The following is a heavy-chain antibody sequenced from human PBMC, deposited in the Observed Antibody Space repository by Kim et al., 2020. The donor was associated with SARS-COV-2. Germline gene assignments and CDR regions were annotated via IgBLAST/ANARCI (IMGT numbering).Heavy chain of an antibody. V-gene: IGHV3-33*06. CDR3: AKDSLGYCSGGSCYSFDY. Sequence: GGSLRLSCAASGFTFSSYAMHWVRQAPGKGLEWVAVIWYDGSNKYYADSVKGRFTISRDNSKNTLYLQMNSLRAEDTAVYYCAKDSLGYCSGGSCYSFDYWGQGTLVTVSS. D-gene: IGHD2-15*01. CDR2: IWYDGSNK. CDR1: GFTFSSYA. J-gene: IGHJ4*02.